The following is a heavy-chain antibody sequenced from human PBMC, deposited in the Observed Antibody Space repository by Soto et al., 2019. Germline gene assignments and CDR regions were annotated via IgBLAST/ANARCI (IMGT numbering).Heavy chain of an antibody. V-gene: IGHV1-46*01. CDR2: IDPSGGST. CDR3: ARGSHCTSGRSSGPAIDCDY. D-gene: IGHD2-8*01. CDR1: GYSFTNFY. J-gene: IGHJ4*02. Sequence: ASVKVSCKASGYSFTNFYIHWVRQAPGQGLEWMGIIDPSGGSTRYAQQFQGRVTMTRDASTSTVYMEMSSLRPEDTALFFCARGSHCTSGRSSGPAIDCDYWGQGTLVTVS.